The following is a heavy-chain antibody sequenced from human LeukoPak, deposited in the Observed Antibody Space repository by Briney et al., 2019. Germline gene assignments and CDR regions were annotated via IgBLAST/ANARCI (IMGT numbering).Heavy chain of an antibody. J-gene: IGHJ4*02. CDR3: ARDPRIDWNYGVVDY. CDR1: GFTVSSNY. Sequence: PGGSLRLSCAASGFTVSSNYMSWVRQAPGKGLEWVSVIYSGGSTYYADSVKGRFTISRDNSKNTLYLQMNSLRAEDTAVYYCARDPRIDWNYGVVDYWGQGTLVTVSS. CDR2: IYSGGST. V-gene: IGHV3-66*01. D-gene: IGHD1-7*01.